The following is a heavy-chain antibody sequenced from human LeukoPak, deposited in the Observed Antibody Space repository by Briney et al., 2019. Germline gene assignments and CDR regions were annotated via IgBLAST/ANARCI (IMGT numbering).Heavy chain of an antibody. CDR2: ISWNSGSI. J-gene: IGHJ6*03. CDR1: GFSFSSYV. CDR3: AKDLIARNYYYYMDV. D-gene: IGHD6-13*01. Sequence: PGGSLRLSCATSGFSFSSYVMTWVRQAPGKGLEWVSGISWNSGSIGYADSVKGRFTISRDNAKNSLYLQMNSLRAEDTALYYCAKDLIARNYYYYMDVWGKGTTVTVSS. V-gene: IGHV3-9*01.